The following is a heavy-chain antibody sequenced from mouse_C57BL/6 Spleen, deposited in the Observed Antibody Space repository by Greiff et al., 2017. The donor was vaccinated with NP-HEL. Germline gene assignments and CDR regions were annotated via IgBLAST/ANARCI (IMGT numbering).Heavy chain of an antibody. Sequence: EVQLQQSGPELVKPGASVKISCKASGYTFTDYYMNWVKQSHGKSLEWIGDINPNNGGTSYNQKFKGKATLTVDKSSSTAYMELRSLTSEDSAVYYCARSRGGRYFDYWGQGTTLTVSS. CDR2: INPNNGGT. CDR1: GYTFTDYY. V-gene: IGHV1-26*01. CDR3: ARSRGGRYFDY. J-gene: IGHJ2*01.